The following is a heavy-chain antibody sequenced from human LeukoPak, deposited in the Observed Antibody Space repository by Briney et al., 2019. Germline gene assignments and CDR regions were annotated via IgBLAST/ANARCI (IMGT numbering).Heavy chain of an antibody. Sequence: GSLRLSCVASGFTFSSYWMSWVRQAPGKGLEWIGEIHHGGTTNYNPSLKSRVTISVDKSKNQFSLKLNSVTAADTAVYYCAKKDYYYMDVWGKGTTVTVSS. J-gene: IGHJ6*03. CDR3: AKKDYYYMDV. CDR2: IHHGGTT. V-gene: IGHV4-4*02. CDR1: GFTFSSYW.